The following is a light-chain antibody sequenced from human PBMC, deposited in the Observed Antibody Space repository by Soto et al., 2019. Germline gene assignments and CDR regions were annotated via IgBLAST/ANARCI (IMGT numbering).Light chain of an antibody. CDR1: QSVSSK. J-gene: IGKJ3*01. V-gene: IGKV3D-15*01. Sequence: ETVMTQSPATLSVSPGERATLSCWASQSVSSKLAWYQQKPGQAPRLLIYGASTRATGIPARFSGSGSGTDFTLTISRLEPEDFAVYYCHYYDDSPPFPFGPGTKLDIK. CDR3: HYYDDSPPFP. CDR2: GAS.